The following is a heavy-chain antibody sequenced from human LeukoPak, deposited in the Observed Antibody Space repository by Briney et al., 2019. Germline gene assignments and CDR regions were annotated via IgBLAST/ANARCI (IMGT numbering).Heavy chain of an antibody. CDR3: ASERADSYQIDY. J-gene: IGHJ4*02. CDR1: GYTFTNYG. V-gene: IGHV1-18*01. Sequence: GASVKVSCKASGYTFTNYGISWVRQAPGQGLEWMGCINSYTGVTNYAQKFQDRVTMTRDTSINTAYMTLSSLRSDDTALYYCASERADSYQIDYWGQGALVTVSS. D-gene: IGHD5-18*01. CDR2: INSYTGVT.